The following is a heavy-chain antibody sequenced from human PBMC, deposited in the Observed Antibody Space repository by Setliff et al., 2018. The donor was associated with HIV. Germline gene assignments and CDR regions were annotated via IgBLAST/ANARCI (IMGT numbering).Heavy chain of an antibody. D-gene: IGHD3-16*01. CDR1: GYTFTQSHD. Sequence: ASVKVSCKTSGYTFTQSHDLHWVRQVPGQGPEWMGWINLVTTKTAYLQKFQGRVIITRDTSATTAYMEMSSLKSEDTAVYYCVNGGSVGQFDYWGQGTLVTVSS. V-gene: IGHV1-3*01. J-gene: IGHJ4*02. CDR2: INLVTTKT. CDR3: VNGGSVGQFDY.